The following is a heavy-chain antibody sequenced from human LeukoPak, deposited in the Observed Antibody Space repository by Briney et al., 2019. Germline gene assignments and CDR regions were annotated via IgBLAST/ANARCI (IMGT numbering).Heavy chain of an antibody. CDR1: GFTFSSYA. D-gene: IGHD6-6*01. V-gene: IGHV3-30-3*01. J-gene: IGHJ4*02. Sequence: GGSLRLSCAASGFTFSSYAMHWVRQAPGKGLEWVAVISYDGSNKYYADSVKGRFTISRDNSKNTLYLQMNSLRAEDTAVYYWARDPYSSSPGDYWGQGPRVTVSS. CDR3: ARDPYSSSPGDY. CDR2: ISYDGSNK.